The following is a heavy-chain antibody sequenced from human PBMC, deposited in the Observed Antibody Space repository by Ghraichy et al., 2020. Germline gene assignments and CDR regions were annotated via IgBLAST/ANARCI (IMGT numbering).Heavy chain of an antibody. CDR3: ARPSGYDSTGWFDP. J-gene: IGHJ5*02. Sequence: SETLSLTCTVSGGSISSSSYYWGWIRQPPGKGLEWIGSIYYSGSTYYNPSLKSRVTISVDTSKNQFSLKLSSVTAADTAVYYCARPSGYDSTGWFDPWGQGTLVTVSS. D-gene: IGHD5-12*01. CDR1: GGSISSSSYY. CDR2: IYYSGST. V-gene: IGHV4-39*01.